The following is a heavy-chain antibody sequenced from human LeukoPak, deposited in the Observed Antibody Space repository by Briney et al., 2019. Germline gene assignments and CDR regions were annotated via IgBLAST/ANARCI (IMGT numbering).Heavy chain of an antibody. CDR1: GYTFSSYG. J-gene: IGHJ3*02. D-gene: IGHD3-9*01. Sequence: ASVKVSFKASGYTFSSYGISGVGQAPGQGGEDLGWSSVYNGDTNYGQKLQGRVTMTTDTSTTTAYMELRSLRSDDTAVYYCAIDEGYFDPHGFDIWGQATMVTVSS. CDR3: AIDEGYFDPHGFDI. V-gene: IGHV1-18*01. CDR2: SSVYNGDT.